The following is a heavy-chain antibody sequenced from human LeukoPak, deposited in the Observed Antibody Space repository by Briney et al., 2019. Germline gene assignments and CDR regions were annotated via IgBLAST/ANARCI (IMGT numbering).Heavy chain of an antibody. CDR3: ARMRSLGGFDF. D-gene: IGHD3-16*01. CDR2: ISASGGTI. J-gene: IGHJ3*01. V-gene: IGHV3-48*03. Sequence: PGGSLRLSCAASGFTFTTYWMTWVRQAPGKGLEWVSFISASGGTIYYVDSVKGRFTISRDNAKNSLYLQMYSLRAEDTAVYYCARMRSLGGFDFSGQGTLVTVSS. CDR1: GFTFTTYW.